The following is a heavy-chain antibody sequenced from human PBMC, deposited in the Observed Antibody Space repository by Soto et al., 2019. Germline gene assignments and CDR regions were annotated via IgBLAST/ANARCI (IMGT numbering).Heavy chain of an antibody. D-gene: IGHD3-22*01. V-gene: IGHV3-23*01. CDR3: AKGSSSSAYSHLDY. Sequence: PGGSLRLSCAASGFTFSSYAMHWVRQAPGKGLEWVSVIRDSGSTTYYADSVKGRFTISRDNSKNTLFLQMTSLRAEDTAAYYCAKGSSSSAYSHLDYWGQGTLVTVSS. CDR1: GFTFSSYA. J-gene: IGHJ4*02. CDR2: IRDSGSTT.